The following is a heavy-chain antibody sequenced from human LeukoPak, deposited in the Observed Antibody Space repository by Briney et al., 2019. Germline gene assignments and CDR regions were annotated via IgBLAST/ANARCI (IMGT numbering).Heavy chain of an antibody. CDR2: IYYSGST. D-gene: IGHD1-1*01. CDR1: GGSISSNSYY. V-gene: IGHV4-39*01. CDR3: ARTEPSGTTSH. Sequence: PSETLSLTCAVSGGSISSNSYYWGWIRQPPGKGLEWIGSIYYSGSTYYNPSLKSRVTISVDTSKNQFSLKLSSVTAADTAVYYCARTEPSGTTSHWGQGTLVTVSS. J-gene: IGHJ4*02.